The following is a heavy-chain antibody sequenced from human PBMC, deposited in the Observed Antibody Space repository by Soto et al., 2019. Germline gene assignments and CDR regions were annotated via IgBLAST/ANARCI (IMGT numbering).Heavy chain of an antibody. CDR1: GFSFSNAW. CDR2: IKWSSHAGAI. D-gene: IGHD2-15*01. CDR3: TRGGPLGNYFDY. Sequence: EVQLVESGGGSVKPGGSLRLSCVASGFSFSNAWMNWVRQAPGKGLEWVGRIKWSSHAGAIDYAAPVKGRFTISRDDSRNPLCLQLTSLTTEDTAVYYCTRGGPLGNYFDYWGQGTLVTVSS. V-gene: IGHV3-15*07. J-gene: IGHJ4*02.